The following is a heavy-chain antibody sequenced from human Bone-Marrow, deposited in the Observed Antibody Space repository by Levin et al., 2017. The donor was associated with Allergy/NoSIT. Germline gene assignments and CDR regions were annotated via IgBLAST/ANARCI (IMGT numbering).Heavy chain of an antibody. CDR3: ARIRLDY. CDR2: ISDSGTTT. Sequence: SCAASGFTFSDYEMNWVRQAPGKGLEWISYISDSGTTTYYADSVKGRFTISRDNAKNSLYLQMNSLRAEDTAVYYCARIRLDYRGQGTLVTVSS. CDR1: GFTFSDYE. J-gene: IGHJ4*02. D-gene: IGHD4-17*01. V-gene: IGHV3-48*03.